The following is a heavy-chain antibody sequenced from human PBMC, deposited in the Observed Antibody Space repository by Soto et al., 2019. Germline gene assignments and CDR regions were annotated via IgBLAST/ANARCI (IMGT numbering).Heavy chain of an antibody. J-gene: IGHJ5*02. V-gene: IGHV1-8*01. CDR3: ARVVASGSYYIWVYARRYWFDP. Sequence: QVQLVQSGAEVKKPGASVKVSCKASGYTFTSYDINWVRQATGQGLEWMGWMNPNSGNTGYAQKYQGRVTMTRNTSISTANMELSSLRSEDTAVYYCARVVASGSYYIWVYARRYWFDPWGQGTLVTVSS. CDR1: GYTFTSYD. D-gene: IGHD3-10*01. CDR2: MNPNSGNT.